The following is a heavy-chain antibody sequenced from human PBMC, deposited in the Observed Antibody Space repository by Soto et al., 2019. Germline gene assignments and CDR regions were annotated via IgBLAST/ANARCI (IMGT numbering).Heavy chain of an antibody. Sequence: KPSETLSLTCAVYGGSFSGYYWSWIRQPPGKGLEWIGEINHSGSTNYNPSLKSRVTISVDTSKNQFSLKLSSVTAADTAVYYCARGRGYSYNYYYYGMDVWGQGTTVTVSS. V-gene: IGHV4-34*01. CDR1: GGSFSGYY. D-gene: IGHD5-18*01. CDR2: INHSGST. J-gene: IGHJ6*02. CDR3: ARGRGYSYNYYYYGMDV.